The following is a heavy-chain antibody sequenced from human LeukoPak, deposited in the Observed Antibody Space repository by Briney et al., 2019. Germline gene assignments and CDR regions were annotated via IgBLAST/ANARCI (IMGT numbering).Heavy chain of an antibody. CDR1: GFTFSSYA. Sequence: GGSLRLSRAASGFTFSSYAMHWVRQAPGKGLEWVAVISYDGSNKYYADSVKGRFTISRDNSKNTLYLQMNSLRAEDTAVYYCARPQGSDGIAAAHYYYMDVWGKGTTVTVSS. V-gene: IGHV3-30-3*01. CDR2: ISYDGSNK. CDR3: ARPQGSDGIAAAHYYYMDV. D-gene: IGHD6-13*01. J-gene: IGHJ6*03.